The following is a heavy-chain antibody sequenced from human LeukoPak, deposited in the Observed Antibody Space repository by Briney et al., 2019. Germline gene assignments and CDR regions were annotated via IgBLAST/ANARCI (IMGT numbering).Heavy chain of an antibody. CDR2: INLNSGGT. CDR3: ARGPQLWVSGYFDY. V-gene: IGHV1-2*02. D-gene: IGHD5-18*01. J-gene: IGHJ4*02. CDR1: GYAFTGYY. Sequence: ASVKVSCKASGYAFTGYYIHWVRQAPGQGLEWMGWINLNSGGTNYAQKFQGRVTMTRDTSISTAYMELSRLRSDDTAVYYCARGPQLWVSGYFDYWGQGTLVTVSS.